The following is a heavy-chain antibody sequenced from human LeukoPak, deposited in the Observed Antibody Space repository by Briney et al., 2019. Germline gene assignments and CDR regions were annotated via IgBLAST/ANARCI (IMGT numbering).Heavy chain of an antibody. V-gene: IGHV1-2*02. CDR2: INPNNGVT. Sequence: GASVKVSCKASGYTFIVHYIHWMRQAPGKGLEWMGWINPNNGVTKYAQNFQGRVTMTTDTSISTVYMDLSRLRSDDTAIYCCARIYRGPDYWGQGTLVTVSS. CDR3: ARIYRGPDY. J-gene: IGHJ4*02. D-gene: IGHD3-10*01. CDR1: GYTFIVHY.